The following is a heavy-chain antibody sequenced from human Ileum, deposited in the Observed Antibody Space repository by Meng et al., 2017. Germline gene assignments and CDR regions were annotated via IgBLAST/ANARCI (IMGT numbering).Heavy chain of an antibody. CDR1: GGSISTSNW. Sequence: QGELTAAGPGPAKPAGTLSLTCSVSGGSISTSNWWSWLRQSPGQGLEWIGEIYHTGSTTYNPSLESRVTVSVDKSNNQFSLRLTSATAADTAVYYCARVSQRDGYNSANFDYWGQGALVTVSS. D-gene: IGHD5-24*01. CDR2: IYHTGST. J-gene: IGHJ4*02. CDR3: ARVSQRDGYNSANFDY. V-gene: IGHV4-4*02.